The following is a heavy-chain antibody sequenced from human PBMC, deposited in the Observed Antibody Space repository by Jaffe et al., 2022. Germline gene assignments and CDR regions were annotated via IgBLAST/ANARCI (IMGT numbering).Heavy chain of an antibody. J-gene: IGHJ5*02. V-gene: IGHV4-39*01. CDR1: GGSISSSSYY. CDR2: IYYSGST. Sequence: QLQLQESGPGLVKPSETLSLTCTVSGGSISSSSYYWGWIRQPPGKGLEWIGSIYYSGSTYYNPSLKSRVTISVDTSKNQFSLKLSSVTAADTAVYYCARHEGSIYDFWSGYPQQRPTSYNWFDPWGQGTLVTVSS. D-gene: IGHD3-3*01. CDR3: ARHEGSIYDFWSGYPQQRPTSYNWFDP.